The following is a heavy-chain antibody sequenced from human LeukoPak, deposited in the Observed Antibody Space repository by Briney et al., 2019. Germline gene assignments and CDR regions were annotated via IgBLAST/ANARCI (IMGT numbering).Heavy chain of an antibody. Sequence: PSETLSLTCTVSGGSISRYYWSWIRQPPGKGLEWIGYIYYSGSTNYNPSLKSRVTISVDTSKNQFSLKLSSVTAADTAVYFCARGDSSAYYIFDYWGQGTLVTVSS. V-gene: IGHV4-59*01. CDR1: GGSISRYY. D-gene: IGHD3-22*01. J-gene: IGHJ4*02. CDR3: ARGDSSAYYIFDY. CDR2: IYYSGST.